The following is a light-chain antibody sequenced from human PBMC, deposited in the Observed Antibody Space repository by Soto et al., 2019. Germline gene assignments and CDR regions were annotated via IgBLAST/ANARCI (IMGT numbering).Light chain of an antibody. CDR3: SSYKGSSTV. Sequence: QSALTQPASVSGSPGQSIAISCTGSNGEVGGYKYVSWYQQHPGKAPKLLIFGVSNRPSGVSNRFSGSKSGNTASLTISGLQAEDEADYYCSSYKGSSTVFGGGTKLTVL. J-gene: IGLJ3*02. CDR1: NGEVGGYKY. CDR2: GVS. V-gene: IGLV2-14*03.